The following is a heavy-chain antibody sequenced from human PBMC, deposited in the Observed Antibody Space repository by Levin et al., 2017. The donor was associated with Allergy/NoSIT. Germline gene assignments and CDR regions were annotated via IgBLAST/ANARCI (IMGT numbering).Heavy chain of an antibody. CDR1: GFTFDDYG. CDR2: INWNGGST. J-gene: IGHJ2*01. D-gene: IGHD5-24*01. Sequence: AGGSLRLSCAASGFTFDDYGMSWVRQAPGKGLEWVSGINWNGGSTGYADSVKGRFTISRDNAKNSLYLQMNSLRAEDTALYHCARVSEMATINKNWYFDLWGRGTLVTVSS. CDR3: ARVSEMATINKNWYFDL. V-gene: IGHV3-20*01.